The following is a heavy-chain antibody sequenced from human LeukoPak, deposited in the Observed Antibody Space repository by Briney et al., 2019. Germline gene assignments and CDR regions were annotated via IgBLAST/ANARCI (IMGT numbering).Heavy chain of an antibody. D-gene: IGHD2-15*01. V-gene: IGHV1-2*02. CDR2: INPNSGGT. CDR3: AGGGALGYCSDASCYAFDY. CDR1: GYTFTGYY. J-gene: IGHJ4*02. Sequence: VASVKVSCKASGYTFTGYYMHWVRQAPGQGLEWMGWINPNSGGTKYEQKFQGRGTMTRDTSISTAYMELSSPRSDDTAVYYCAGGGALGYCSDASCYAFDYWGQGTLVTVSS.